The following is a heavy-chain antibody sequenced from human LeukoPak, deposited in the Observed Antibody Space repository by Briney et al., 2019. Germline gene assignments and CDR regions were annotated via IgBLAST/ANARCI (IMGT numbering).Heavy chain of an antibody. D-gene: IGHD2-2*02. V-gene: IGHV4-59*01. CDR3: ARGQVDTHFHY. J-gene: IGHJ4*02. CDR1: GGFISNYY. Sequence: SETLSLTCTVSGGFISNYYWSWIRQPPGKGLEWIGYIYYSGSTDYNPSLKSRVTISVDTSKNQFSLKLNSVTAADTAVYYCARGQVDTHFHYWGQGTLVTVSS. CDR2: IYYSGST.